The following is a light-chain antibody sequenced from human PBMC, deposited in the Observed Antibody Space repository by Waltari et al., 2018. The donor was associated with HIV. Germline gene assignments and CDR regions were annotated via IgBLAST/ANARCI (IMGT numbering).Light chain of an antibody. Sequence: SSELTQDPAVSVALGQTVTITCQGDSLRSYYASWYQQKPGQAPVLVLYGKNNRPSGTPVRFSGSSPVNTASLTITGAQAEDEADYYCNSRDSSGNRVLFGGGTKLTVL. V-gene: IGLV3-19*01. J-gene: IGLJ2*01. CDR2: GKN. CDR3: NSRDSSGNRVL. CDR1: SLRSYY.